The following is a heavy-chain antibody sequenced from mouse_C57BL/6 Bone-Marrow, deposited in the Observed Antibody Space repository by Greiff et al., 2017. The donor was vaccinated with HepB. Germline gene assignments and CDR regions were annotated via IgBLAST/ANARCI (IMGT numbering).Heavy chain of an antibody. CDR1: GYTFTDYA. V-gene: IGHV1-67*01. CDR2: ISTYYGDA. CDR3: APLSSYVWYFDV. Sequence: VKLQESGPELVRPGVSVKISCKGSGYTFTDYAMHWVKQSHAKSLEWIGVISTYYGDASYNQKFKDKATMTVDKSSSTAYMELARLTSEDSAFYYCAPLSSYVWYFDVWGTGTTVTVSS. J-gene: IGHJ1*03. D-gene: IGHD1-1*01.